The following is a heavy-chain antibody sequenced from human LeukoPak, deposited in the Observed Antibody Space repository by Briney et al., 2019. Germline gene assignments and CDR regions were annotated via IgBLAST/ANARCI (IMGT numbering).Heavy chain of an antibody. Sequence: GASVKVSCKASGYTFTGYYMHWVRQAPGQGLEWMGWINPNSGGTNYAQKFQGRVTITRNTSISTAYMELSSLRSEDTAVYYCARDLAPVTAMDDYWGQGTLVTVSS. CDR3: ARDLAPVTAMDDY. CDR2: INPNSGGT. J-gene: IGHJ4*02. V-gene: IGHV1-2*02. D-gene: IGHD5-18*01. CDR1: GYTFTGYY.